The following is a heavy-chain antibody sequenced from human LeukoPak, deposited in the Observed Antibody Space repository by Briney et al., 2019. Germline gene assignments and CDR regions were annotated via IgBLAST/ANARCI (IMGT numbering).Heavy chain of an antibody. CDR1: GGSISSYY. J-gene: IGHJ4*02. CDR3: ARVVLSIVGATHLDY. V-gene: IGHV4-59*12. Sequence: SKTLSLTCTVSGGSISSYYWSWIRQPPGKGLEWIGFIYYSGSTNYNPSLKSRVTISVDTSKNQFSLKLSSVTAADTAVYYCARVVLSIVGATHLDYWGQGTLVTVSS. CDR2: IYYSGST. D-gene: IGHD1-26*01.